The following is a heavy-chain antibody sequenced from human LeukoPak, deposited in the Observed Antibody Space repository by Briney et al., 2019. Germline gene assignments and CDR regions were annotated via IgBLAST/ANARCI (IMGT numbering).Heavy chain of an antibody. CDR3: ARRYSSSFTGYYFDY. CDR1: GYTFTSYG. J-gene: IGHJ4*02. CDR2: ISAYNGNT. V-gene: IGHV1-18*01. D-gene: IGHD6-13*01. Sequence: ASVKVSCKASGYTFTSYGIRWVRQAPGQGLEWMGWISAYNGNTNYAQKLQGRVTMTTDTSTSTAYMELRSLRSDDTAVYYCARRYSSSFTGYYFDYWGQGTLVTVSS.